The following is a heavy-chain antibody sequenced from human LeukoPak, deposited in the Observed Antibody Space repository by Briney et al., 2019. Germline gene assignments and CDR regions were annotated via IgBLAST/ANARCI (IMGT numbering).Heavy chain of an antibody. CDR1: GFTFSSYG. CDR2: IRYDGSNK. J-gene: IGHJ4*02. D-gene: IGHD3-22*01. V-gene: IGHV3-30*02. CDR3: AKDNGDSSGYSLLLDY. Sequence: GGSLRLSCAASGFTFSSYGMHRVRQAPGKGLEWVAFIRYDGSNKYYADSVKGRFTISRDNSKNTLYLQMNSLRAEDTAVYYCAKDNGDSSGYSLLLDYWGQGTLVTVSS.